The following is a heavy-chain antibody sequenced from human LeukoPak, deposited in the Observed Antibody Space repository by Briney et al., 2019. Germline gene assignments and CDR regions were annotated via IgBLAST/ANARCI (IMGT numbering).Heavy chain of an antibody. CDR2: ISAYNGNT. Sequence: GASVKVSCKASGYTFTSYGISWVRQAPGQGLEWMGWISAYNGNTNYAQKLQGRVTMTTDTSTSTAYMELRSLRSDDTAVYYCARVHYGSGSYYYPGWYYYMDVWGKGTTVTVSS. CDR1: GYTFTSYG. D-gene: IGHD3-10*01. V-gene: IGHV1-18*01. CDR3: ARVHYGSGSYYYPGWYYYMDV. J-gene: IGHJ6*03.